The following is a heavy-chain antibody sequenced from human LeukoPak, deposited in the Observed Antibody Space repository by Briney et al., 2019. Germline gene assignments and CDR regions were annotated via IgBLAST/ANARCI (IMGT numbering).Heavy chain of an antibody. CDR1: GYTFTGYY. CDR3: ARDPVEMATTEFDY. CDR2: INPNSGGT. Sequence: ASVKVSCKASGYTFTGYYMHWVRQAPGQGLEWMGWINPNSGGTNYAQKFQGRVTMTRDTSISTAYIELSRLSSDDTAVYYCARDPVEMATTEFDYWGQGTLVTVSS. D-gene: IGHD5-24*01. J-gene: IGHJ4*02. V-gene: IGHV1-2*02.